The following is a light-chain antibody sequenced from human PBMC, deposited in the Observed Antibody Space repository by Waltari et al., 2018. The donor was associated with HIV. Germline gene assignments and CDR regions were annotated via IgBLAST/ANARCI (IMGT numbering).Light chain of an antibody. J-gene: IGLJ3*02. CDR1: TNTIGNQG. Sequence: QAGLTQPPSVSKALRQTATLTCTGNTNTIGNQGATWLQPHQGHPPKLLSYRNNNRPSGISERLSASTSGNTASLTITGLQPEDEADYYCSAWDSSLSAQVFGGGTKLTVL. CDR3: SAWDSSLSAQV. CDR2: RNN. V-gene: IGLV10-54*01.